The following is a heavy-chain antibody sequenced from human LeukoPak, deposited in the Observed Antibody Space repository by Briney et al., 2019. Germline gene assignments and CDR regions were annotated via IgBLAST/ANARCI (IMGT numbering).Heavy chain of an antibody. CDR2: IYSSGST. Sequence: SETLSLTCTVSGGSISNYYWSWIRQSAGEGLEWIGRIYSSGSTNFNPSLKSRVTMSVDTSNNQFSLKLSSVSAADTAVYYCARDGIAVAGGMDVWGQGTTVTVSS. CDR3: ARDGIAVAGGMDV. V-gene: IGHV4-4*07. CDR1: GGSISNYY. J-gene: IGHJ6*02. D-gene: IGHD6-19*01.